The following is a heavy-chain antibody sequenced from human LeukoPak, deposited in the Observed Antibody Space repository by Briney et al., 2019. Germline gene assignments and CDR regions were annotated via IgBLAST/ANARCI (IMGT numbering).Heavy chain of an antibody. CDR2: INPNSGGT. CDR1: GYTFTGYY. CDR3: ARVIGALDAFDI. V-gene: IGHV1-2*02. D-gene: IGHD1-26*01. Sequence: GASVKVSCKASGYTFTGYYMHWVRQAPGQGLGWMGWINPNSGGTNYAQKFQGRVTMTRDTSISTAYMELSRLRSDDTAVYYCARVIGALDAFDIWGQGTMVTVSS. J-gene: IGHJ3*02.